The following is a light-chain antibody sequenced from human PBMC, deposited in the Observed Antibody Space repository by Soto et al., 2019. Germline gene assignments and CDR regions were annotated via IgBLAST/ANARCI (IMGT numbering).Light chain of an antibody. J-gene: IGLJ2*01. CDR3: SSYTSSSTPYVV. Sequence: QSVLTQPASVSGSPGQSITISCTGTSSDVGGYNYVSWYQQHPGKAPKLMIYDVSNRPSGVSNRFSGSKSGNTASLTISGLQAADEAHYYCSSYTSSSTPYVVFGRGTKLTVL. V-gene: IGLV2-14*01. CDR2: DVS. CDR1: SSDVGGYNY.